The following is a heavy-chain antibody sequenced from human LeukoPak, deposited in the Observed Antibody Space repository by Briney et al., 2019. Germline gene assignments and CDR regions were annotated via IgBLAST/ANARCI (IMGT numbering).Heavy chain of an antibody. CDR2: IYCSGST. CDR3: ARGGDIVVVVAATGAFDI. V-gene: IGHV4-59*12. CDR1: GGSISSYY. D-gene: IGHD2-15*01. J-gene: IGHJ3*02. Sequence: SETLSLTCTVSGGSISSYYWSWIRQPPGKGLEWIGYIYCSGSTNYNPSLKSRVTISGDTSKNQFSLKLSSVTAADTAVYYCARGGDIVVVVAATGAFDIWGQGTMVTVSS.